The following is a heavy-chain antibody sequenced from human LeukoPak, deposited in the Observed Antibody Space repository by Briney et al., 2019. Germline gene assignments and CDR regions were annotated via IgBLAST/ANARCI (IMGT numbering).Heavy chain of an antibody. J-gene: IGHJ4*02. Sequence: SETLSLTCTVSGGSISSYYWSWIRQPPGKGLEWIGYIYYSGSTNYNPSLKSRVTISVDTSKNQFSLKLSSVTAADTAVYYCARTYYYDSSGYYTLEYYFDYWGQGTLVTVSS. D-gene: IGHD3-22*01. CDR2: IYYSGST. V-gene: IGHV4-59*01. CDR1: GGSISSYY. CDR3: ARTYYYDSSGYYTLEYYFDY.